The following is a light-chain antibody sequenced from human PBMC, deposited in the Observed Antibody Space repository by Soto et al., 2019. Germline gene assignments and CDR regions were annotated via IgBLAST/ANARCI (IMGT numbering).Light chain of an antibody. J-gene: IGKJ4*01. CDR3: QQYNNRPPLT. Sequence: VLMPQSPATLAVSPGERATLSCRASQSALSNLAWYQQKPGQAPRLLIYGASTRATGIPARVSGSHAGTEFTLSISSLQSEDFALYYCQQYNNRPPLTFGGGTKVEIK. CDR1: QSALSN. V-gene: IGKV3-15*01. CDR2: GAS.